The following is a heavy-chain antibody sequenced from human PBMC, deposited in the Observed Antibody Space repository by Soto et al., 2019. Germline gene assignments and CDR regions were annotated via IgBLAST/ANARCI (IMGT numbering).Heavy chain of an antibody. CDR2: ISYDGSNK. CDR3: ARGGFEYSSFHPYYYYYYGMDV. V-gene: IGHV3-30-3*01. CDR1: GFTFSSYA. Sequence: QVQLVESGGGVVQPGRSLRLSCAASGFTFSSYAMHWVRQAPGKGLEWVAVISYDGSNKYYADSVKGRFTISRDNSKNTLYLQMNSLRAEDTAVYYCARGGFEYSSFHPYYYYYYGMDVWGQGTTVTVSS. D-gene: IGHD6-6*01. J-gene: IGHJ6*02.